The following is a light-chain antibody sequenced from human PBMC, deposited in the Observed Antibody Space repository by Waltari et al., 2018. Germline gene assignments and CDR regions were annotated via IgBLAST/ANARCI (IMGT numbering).Light chain of an antibody. Sequence: QTVVTQEPSLSVSPGGTVTLTCALSSGSLSTTSYATWYQQTPGQAPRPLVYTANARSSGVPYRFSGSILGNTAALTITGAQADDESDYYCALYMGSGIWVFGGGTRLTVL. CDR2: TAN. J-gene: IGLJ3*02. CDR1: SGSLSTTSY. V-gene: IGLV8-61*01. CDR3: ALYMGSGIWV.